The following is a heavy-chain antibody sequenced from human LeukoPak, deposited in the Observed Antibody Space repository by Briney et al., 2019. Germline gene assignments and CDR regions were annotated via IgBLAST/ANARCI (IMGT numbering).Heavy chain of an antibody. J-gene: IGHJ4*02. Sequence: SETLSLTCTVSGGATSSSNYYWAWIRQPPGKGLEWIGSIFYSGTTHYNPSLKSRVTISVDTSKNQFSLKLTSVTAADTAVYYCARLSNYGGHSGDGYWGQGTLVTVSS. CDR1: GGATSSSNYY. V-gene: IGHV4-39*01. D-gene: IGHD4-23*01. CDR2: IFYSGTT. CDR3: ARLSNYGGHSGDGY.